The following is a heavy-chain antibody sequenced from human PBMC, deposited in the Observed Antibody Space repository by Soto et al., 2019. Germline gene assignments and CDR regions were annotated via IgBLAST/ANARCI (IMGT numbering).Heavy chain of an antibody. CDR1: GGSISSGDYY. CDR3: ARDAYGSGSWGYSGMDV. Sequence: QVQLQESGPGLVKPSQTLSLTCTVSGGSISSGDYYWSWIRQPPGKGLEWVGYIYYSGSTYYNPSIKSRVTISVDTSKNQLSMKLSSVTAADTAVYYCARDAYGSGSWGYSGMDVWGQGTTVTVSS. J-gene: IGHJ6*02. D-gene: IGHD3-10*01. V-gene: IGHV4-30-4*01. CDR2: IYYSGST.